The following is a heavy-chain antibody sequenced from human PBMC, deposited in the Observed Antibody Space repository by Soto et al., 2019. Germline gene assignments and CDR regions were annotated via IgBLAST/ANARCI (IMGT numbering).Heavy chain of an antibody. CDR2: IYYSGST. CDR3: ARRYSYGLPLDY. J-gene: IGHJ4*02. Sequence: SETLSLTCTVSGGSISSGDYYWSWIRQPPGKGLEWIGYIYYSGSTYYNPSLKSRVTTSVDTSKNQFSLKPSSVTAADTAVYYCARRYSYGLPLDYWGQGTLVTVSS. V-gene: IGHV4-30-4*01. CDR1: GGSISSGDYY. D-gene: IGHD5-18*01.